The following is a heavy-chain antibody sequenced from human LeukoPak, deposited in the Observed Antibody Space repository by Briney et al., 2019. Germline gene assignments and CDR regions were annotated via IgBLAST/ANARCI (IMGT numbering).Heavy chain of an antibody. Sequence: GSSVKVSCKASGYNFPSYGINWVRQAPGQGLEWMGWIRPHTGETNFAQRFQDRVTMTTDTSRNTAYMELSSLMFGDTAVYYCASDRGGEGSAIFYWGQGSLVTVSS. D-gene: IGHD2-2*01. V-gene: IGHV1-18*01. CDR2: IRPHTGET. J-gene: IGHJ4*02. CDR1: GYNFPSYG. CDR3: ASDRGGEGSAIFY.